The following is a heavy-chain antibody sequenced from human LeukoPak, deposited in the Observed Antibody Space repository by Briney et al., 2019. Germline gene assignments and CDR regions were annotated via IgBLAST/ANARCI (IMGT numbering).Heavy chain of an antibody. V-gene: IGHV1-2*02. CDR2: INPNSGGT. J-gene: IGHJ1*01. Sequence: ASVKVSCKASGYTFTGYYMHWVRQAPGQGLELMGWINPNSGGTNYAQKFQGRVTMTRDTAISTAYMELSRLRSDDTAVYYCAREPSSYYYDSSGFEYFQHWGQGTLVTVSS. D-gene: IGHD3-22*01. CDR3: AREPSSYYYDSSGFEYFQH. CDR1: GYTFTGYY.